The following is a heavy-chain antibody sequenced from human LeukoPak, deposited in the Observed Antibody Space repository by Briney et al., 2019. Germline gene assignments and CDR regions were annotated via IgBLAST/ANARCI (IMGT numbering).Heavy chain of an antibody. Sequence: PSETLSLTCTVSGGSISSYYWSWIRQPPGKELEWIGYIYYGGSTNYNPSLKSRVTISVDTSKNQFSLKLSSVTAADTAVYYCATTKYYDFWSGYYTENYFDYWGQGTLVTVSS. CDR3: ATTKYYDFWSGYYTENYFDY. V-gene: IGHV4-59*01. D-gene: IGHD3-3*01. CDR2: IYYGGST. CDR1: GGSISSYY. J-gene: IGHJ4*02.